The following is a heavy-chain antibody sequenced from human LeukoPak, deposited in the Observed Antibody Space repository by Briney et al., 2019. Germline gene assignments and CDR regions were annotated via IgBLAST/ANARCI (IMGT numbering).Heavy chain of an antibody. Sequence: GGSLRLSCAASGFTFGSYAMDWVRQAPGKGLERVALISYDGSNKYYADSVKGRLTVSRDNSKNTLYLQMNNLRPEDTAVYYCAREPSNWPFDYWGQGTLVTVSS. CDR3: AREPSNWPFDY. CDR2: ISYDGSNK. J-gene: IGHJ4*02. CDR1: GFTFGSYA. D-gene: IGHD1-1*01. V-gene: IGHV3-30-3*01.